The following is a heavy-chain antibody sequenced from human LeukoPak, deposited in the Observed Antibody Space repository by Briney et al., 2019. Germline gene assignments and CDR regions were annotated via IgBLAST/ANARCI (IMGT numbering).Heavy chain of an antibody. CDR3: ARDQLRVANY. CDR2: ISSSSSYR. D-gene: IGHD1-1*01. V-gene: IGHV3-21*01. J-gene: IGHJ4*02. CDR1: GFTFSSYS. Sequence: PGGSLRLSCAASGFTFSSYSMNWVRQAPGKGLEWVSSISSSSSYRYYADSVKGRFTISRDNAKSSLYLQMNSLSAEDTAVYYCARDQLRVANYWGQGTLVTVSS.